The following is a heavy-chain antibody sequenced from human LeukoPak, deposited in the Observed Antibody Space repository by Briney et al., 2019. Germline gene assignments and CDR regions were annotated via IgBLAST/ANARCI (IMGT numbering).Heavy chain of an antibody. CDR2: IYYSGST. J-gene: IGHJ4*02. CDR1: GGSISSGDYY. D-gene: IGHD5-18*01. V-gene: IGHV4-30-4*01. Sequence: SQTLSLTCTVSGGSISSGDYYWSWIRQPPGKGLEWIGYIYYSGSTYYNPSLKSRVTISVDTSKNQFSLKLSSVTAADTAVYYCARDPDTPPESDTARGKYGDYWGQGTLVTVSS. CDR3: ARDPDTPPESDTARGKYGDY.